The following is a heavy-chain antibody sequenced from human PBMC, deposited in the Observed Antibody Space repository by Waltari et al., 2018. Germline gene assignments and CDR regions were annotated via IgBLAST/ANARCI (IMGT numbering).Heavy chain of an antibody. CDR3: AKDVRSGYYLYYFDY. Sequence: EVQLLESGGGLVQPGGSLRLSCSASGFTFSSYAMSWVRQAPGKGLEWVSAISGSGGSTYYADSVKGRFTISRDNSKNTLYLQMNSLRAEDTAVYYCAKDVRSGYYLYYFDYWGQGTLVTVSS. J-gene: IGHJ4*02. CDR2: ISGSGGST. CDR1: GFTFSSYA. D-gene: IGHD3-3*01. V-gene: IGHV3-23*01.